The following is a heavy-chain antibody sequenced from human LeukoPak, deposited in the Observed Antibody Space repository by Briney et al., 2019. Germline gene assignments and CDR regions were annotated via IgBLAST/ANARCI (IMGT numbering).Heavy chain of an antibody. CDR1: GFTFSSYA. D-gene: IGHD3-22*01. V-gene: IGHV3-23*01. CDR3: AKNGYFNYWYYYMDV. J-gene: IGHJ6*03. Sequence: LGGSLRLSCAASGFTFSSYAMSWVRQAPGKGLEWVSAISGSGGSTYYADSVKGRFTISRDNSKNTLYLQMNSLRAEDTAVYYCAKNGYFNYWYYYMDVWGKGTTVTVSS. CDR2: ISGSGGST.